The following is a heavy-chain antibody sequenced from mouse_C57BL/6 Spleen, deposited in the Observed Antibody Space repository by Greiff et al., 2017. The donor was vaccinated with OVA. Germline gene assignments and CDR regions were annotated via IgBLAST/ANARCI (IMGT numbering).Heavy chain of an antibody. CDR1: GYSITSGYD. CDR3: ARGHTYYAMDY. D-gene: IGHD5-1-1*01. J-gene: IGHJ4*01. V-gene: IGHV3-1*01. Sequence: VQLKQSGPGMVKPSQSLSLTCTVTGYSITSGYDWHWIRHFPGNKLEWMGYISYSGSTNYNPSLKSRISITHDTSKNHFFLKLNSVTTEDTATYYCARGHTYYAMDYWGQGTSVTVSS. CDR2: ISYSGST.